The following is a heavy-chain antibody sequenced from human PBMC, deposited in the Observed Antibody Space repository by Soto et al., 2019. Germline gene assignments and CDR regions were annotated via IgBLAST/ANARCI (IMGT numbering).Heavy chain of an antibody. D-gene: IGHD3-10*01. CDR3: AKKWYGSGNYYSKDLFEY. J-gene: IGHJ4*02. CDR2: IIGRGGST. Sequence: EVQLLESGGGLIQPGGSLRLSCAVSGITFSSNAMSWVRQAPGKGLELVSAIIGRGGSTAYAESVKGRFTISRDNSKNTLYLQMNSLRAEDTAVYYCAKKWYGSGNYYSKDLFEYWGQGTLVTVSS. V-gene: IGHV3-23*01. CDR1: GITFSSNA.